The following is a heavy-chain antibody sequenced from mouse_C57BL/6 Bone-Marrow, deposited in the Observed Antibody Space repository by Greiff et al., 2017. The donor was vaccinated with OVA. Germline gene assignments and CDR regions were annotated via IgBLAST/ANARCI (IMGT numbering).Heavy chain of an antibody. J-gene: IGHJ1*03. CDR1: GFTFSDYG. V-gene: IGHV5-17*01. Sequence: EVKVVESGGGLVKPGGSLKLSCAASGFTFSDYGMHWVRQAPEKVLEWVAYISSGSSTIYYADTVKGRFTISRDNAKNTLFLQMTSLRSEDTAMYYCARIIYWYFDVWGTGTTVTVSS. CDR2: ISSGSSTI. CDR3: ARIIYWYFDV.